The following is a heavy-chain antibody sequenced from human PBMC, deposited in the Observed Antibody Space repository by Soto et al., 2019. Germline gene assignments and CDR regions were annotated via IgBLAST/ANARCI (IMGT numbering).Heavy chain of an antibody. V-gene: IGHV1-18*04. CDR3: ASELPRRYDSGLGLDH. CDR2: ISTYYDNT. CDR1: GYTYPSYG. J-gene: IGHJ4*02. D-gene: IGHD1-26*01. Sequence: GPSVKAPCPASGYTYPSYGISWVRQAPGPGIAWMGWISTYYDNTNYAQNLRGRVTMTTDTSTSTAYMELRSLRSDDTAVYYCASELPRRYDSGLGLDHCGQGTL.